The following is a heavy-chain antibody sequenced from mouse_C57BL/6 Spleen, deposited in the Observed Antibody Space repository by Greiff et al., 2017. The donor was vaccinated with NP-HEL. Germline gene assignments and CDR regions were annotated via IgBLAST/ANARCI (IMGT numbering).Heavy chain of an antibody. J-gene: IGHJ3*01. D-gene: IGHD6-1*01. V-gene: IGHV6-3*01. CDR3: TGSASGFAY. Sequence: EVKLVESGGGLVQPGGSMKLSCVASGFTFSNYWMNWVRQSPEKGLEWVAQIRLKSDNYATHYAESVKGRFTISRDDSKSSVYLQMNNLRAEDTGIYYCTGSASGFAYWGQGTLVTVSA. CDR1: GFTFSNYW. CDR2: IRLKSDNYAT.